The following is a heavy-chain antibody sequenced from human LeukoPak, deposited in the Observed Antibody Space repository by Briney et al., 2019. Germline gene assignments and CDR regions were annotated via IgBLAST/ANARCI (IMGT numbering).Heavy chain of an antibody. V-gene: IGHV3-48*03. D-gene: IGHD5-12*01. J-gene: IGHJ4*02. CDR2: ISSSGSTI. CDR1: GFTFSSYE. Sequence: GGSLRLSCAGSGFTFSSYEMNWVRQAPGKGLEWVSYISSSGSTIYYADSVKGRFTISRDNAKNSLYLQMNSLRAEDTAVYYCARDLYNSGRSGIREFDYWGQGTLVTVSS. CDR3: ARDLYNSGRSGIREFDY.